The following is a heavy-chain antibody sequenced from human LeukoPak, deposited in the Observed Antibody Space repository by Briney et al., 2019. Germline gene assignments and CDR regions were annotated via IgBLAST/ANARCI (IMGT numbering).Heavy chain of an antibody. Sequence: SETLSLTCTVSSGSVSSSRYYWGWIRQPPGKGLEWIGTVDYSGNTFYNPSLKSRVNISIDTSKSQFSLKLSSVTAADTAVYYCARLTTVGCKSLSCYTDYWGQGILVTVSS. CDR3: ARLTTVGCKSLSCYTDY. J-gene: IGHJ4*02. V-gene: IGHV4-39*01. CDR1: SGSVSSSRYY. D-gene: IGHD2-2*02. CDR2: VDYSGNT.